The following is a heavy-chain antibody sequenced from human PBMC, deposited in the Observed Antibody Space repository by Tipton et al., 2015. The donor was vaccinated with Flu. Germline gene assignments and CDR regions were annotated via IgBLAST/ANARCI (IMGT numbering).Heavy chain of an antibody. Sequence: TLSLTCTVSGGSIGSFYWNWIRQPPGKGLEWIGYIYNNAYTKYNPSLKSRVTISVDTSKKQFSLQLRSVTAADTAVYYCARDPTVGAVRGYFDYWGQGTLVTVSS. V-gene: IGHV4-59*12. CDR1: GGSIGSFY. D-gene: IGHD1-26*01. CDR3: ARDPTVGAVRGYFDY. CDR2: IYNNAYT. J-gene: IGHJ4*02.